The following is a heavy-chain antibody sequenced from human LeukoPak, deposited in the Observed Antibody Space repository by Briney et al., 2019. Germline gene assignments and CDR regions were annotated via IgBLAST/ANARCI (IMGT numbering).Heavy chain of an antibody. CDR2: IYTSGST. CDR3: ARESYYYDSGGYSHFDY. D-gene: IGHD3-22*01. CDR1: GGSISSYY. Sequence: SETLSLTCTVSGGSISSYYWSWIRQPAGKGLEWIGRIYTSGSTNYNPSLKSRVTMSVDTSKNQFSLKLSSVTAADTAVYYCARESYYYDSGGYSHFDYWGQGTLVTVSS. V-gene: IGHV4-4*07. J-gene: IGHJ4*02.